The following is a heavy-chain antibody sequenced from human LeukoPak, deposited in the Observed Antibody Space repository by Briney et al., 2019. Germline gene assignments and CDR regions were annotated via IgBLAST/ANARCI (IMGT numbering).Heavy chain of an antibody. CDR3: AYPHTYYYDSSSYYYFDY. Sequence: HAGGSLRLSCAASGFTFSSYAMSWVRQAPGKGLEWVSAMSGSGGSTYYADSVKGRFTISRDNSKNTLYLQMNSLRAENMAVYYCAYPHTYYYDSSSYYYFDYWGQGTLVTVSS. CDR1: GFTFSSYA. D-gene: IGHD3-22*01. CDR2: MSGSGGST. V-gene: IGHV3-23*01. J-gene: IGHJ4*02.